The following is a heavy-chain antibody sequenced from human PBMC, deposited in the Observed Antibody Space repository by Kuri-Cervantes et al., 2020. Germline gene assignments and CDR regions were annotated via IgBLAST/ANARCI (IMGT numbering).Heavy chain of an antibody. CDR3: AGGSTGATTTLGYYYYYGMDV. Sequence: GGSLRLSCAASGFTFSSYGMHWVRQAPGKGLEWVAVIWYDGSNKYYADSVKGRFTISRDNSKNTLYLQMNSLRAEDTAVYYCAGGSTGATTTLGYYYYYGMDVWGQGTTVTVSS. CDR1: GFTFSSYG. CDR2: IWYDGSNK. V-gene: IGHV3-33*01. J-gene: IGHJ6*02. D-gene: IGHD1-26*01.